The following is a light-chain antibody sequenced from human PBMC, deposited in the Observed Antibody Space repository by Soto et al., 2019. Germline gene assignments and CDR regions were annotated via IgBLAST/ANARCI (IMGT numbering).Light chain of an antibody. CDR1: QSVSSRY. V-gene: IGKV3D-15*01. CDR2: GAS. J-gene: IGKJ1*01. Sequence: EIVLTQSPGTLSLSPGERATLSCRASQSVSSRYSAWYQQKPGQAPRLLIYGASTRATGIPDRFSGSGSETEFTLTISSLQSEDFAVYYCQQYNNWPQTFGQGTKVEIK. CDR3: QQYNNWPQT.